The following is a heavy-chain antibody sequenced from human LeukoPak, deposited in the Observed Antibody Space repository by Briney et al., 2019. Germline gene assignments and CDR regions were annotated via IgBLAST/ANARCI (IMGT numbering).Heavy chain of an antibody. J-gene: IGHJ4*02. V-gene: IGHV3-48*01. Sequence: GGSLRLSCAASGFTFKSYTMHWVRQAPGKGLEWVSDISSRSSTKYYADSVKGQFTISRDNVENSLFLQMNSLRAEDTAIYYCARGGYGGQSFDYWGQGTLVIVSS. CDR3: ARGGYGGQSFDY. D-gene: IGHD4-23*01. CDR1: GFTFKSYT. CDR2: ISSRSSTK.